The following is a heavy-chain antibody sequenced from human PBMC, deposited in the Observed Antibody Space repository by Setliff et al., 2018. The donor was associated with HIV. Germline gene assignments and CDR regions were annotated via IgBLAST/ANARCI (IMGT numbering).Heavy chain of an antibody. Sequence: PSETLSLTCAVSGDSISSTNWWSWVRQSPGKGLEWIGSIYHSGRAYYNPSLKSRVTISVDTSKNQFSLKMSSVTAADTAVYYCARRAYTYYYDSSGYSNWFDPWGQGTLVTVSS. CDR1: GDSISSTNW. J-gene: IGHJ5*02. V-gene: IGHV4-4*02. CDR3: ARRAYTYYYDSSGYSNWFDP. D-gene: IGHD3-22*01. CDR2: IYHSGRA.